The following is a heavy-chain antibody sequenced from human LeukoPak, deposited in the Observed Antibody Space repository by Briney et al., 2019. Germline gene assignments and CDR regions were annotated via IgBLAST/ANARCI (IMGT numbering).Heavy chain of an antibody. J-gene: IGHJ5*02. CDR1: GFSFSSYS. V-gene: IGHV3-21*01. Sequence: GGSLRLSCAASGFSFSSYSMNWVRQAPGKGLEWVSSISTMSNYIFYGDSVKGRFTISRDNAKNSVYLQMNSLRPEDTAVYYCSRDRLGGLDLWGQGTLVTVSS. CDR2: ISTMSNYI. CDR3: SRDRLGGLDL. D-gene: IGHD5-12*01.